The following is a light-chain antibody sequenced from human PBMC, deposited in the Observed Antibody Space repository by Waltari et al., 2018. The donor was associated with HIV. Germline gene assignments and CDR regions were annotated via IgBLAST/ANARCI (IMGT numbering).Light chain of an antibody. Sequence: DIVMTQSPLSLPVTPGEPAAISCRSSQSLLHSNGYTYLDWYLQKPGQSPQLLIYLGSNRASGVPYRFSGSGSGTDLILKISRVEAVDVGVYYCMQALQTPLTFGPGTKVDIK. J-gene: IGKJ3*01. CDR2: LGS. CDR1: QSLLHSNGYTY. CDR3: MQALQTPLT. V-gene: IGKV2-28*01.